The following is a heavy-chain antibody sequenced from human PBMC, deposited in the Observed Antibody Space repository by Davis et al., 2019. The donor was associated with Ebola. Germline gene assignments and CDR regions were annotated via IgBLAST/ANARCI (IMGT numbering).Heavy chain of an antibody. CDR3: TWRGDSREFDY. CDR1: GFAFSDYY. J-gene: IGHJ4*02. D-gene: IGHD3-22*01. V-gene: IGHV3-11*01. Sequence: PGGSLRLSCETGGFAFSDYYMRWIRQTPGKGLEWISSISGSGTSTYYADSVKGRFTISRDNVQKSLFLQMNSLRVEDTAVYFCTWRGDSREFDYWGQGTVVTVSS. CDR2: ISGSGTST.